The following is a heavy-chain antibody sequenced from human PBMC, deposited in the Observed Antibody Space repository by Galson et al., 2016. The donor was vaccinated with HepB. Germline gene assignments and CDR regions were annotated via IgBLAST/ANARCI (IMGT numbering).Heavy chain of an antibody. CDR3: ARARVEGVIRMGDYYGMDV. CDR1: EFSLSDYY. D-gene: IGHD3-16*02. CDR2: ISGSRSII. J-gene: IGHJ6*04. V-gene: IGHV3-11*01. Sequence: SLRLSCAASEFSLSDYYLSWIRQAPGKGLECVSYISGSRSIIYYADSVKGRFTISTDNARNSVLLQMDSLSDEDTAVYYCARARVEGVIRMGDYYGMDVWGKGTTVIVST.